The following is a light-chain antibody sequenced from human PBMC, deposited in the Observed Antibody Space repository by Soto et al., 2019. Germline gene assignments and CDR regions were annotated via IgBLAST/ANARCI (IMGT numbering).Light chain of an antibody. CDR1: QDINNY. CDR2: GAS. J-gene: IGKJ3*01. V-gene: IGKV1-33*01. CDR3: QQYDDLPFT. Sequence: DIQMTQSPSSLSAYVGDRVTITCQASQDINNYFNWYQQKPGKAPKLLIYGASNLEIGVPSKFSGSGSGTDFTFTITRLQPEDSATYYCQQYDDLPFTFGPGTKVDIK.